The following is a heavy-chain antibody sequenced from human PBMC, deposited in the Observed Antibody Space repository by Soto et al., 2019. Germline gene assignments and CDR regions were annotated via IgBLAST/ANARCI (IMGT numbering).Heavy chain of an antibody. D-gene: IGHD6-6*01. V-gene: IGHV3-30-3*01. CDR3: ATSEYSSS. CDR2: ISYDGSNK. J-gene: IGHJ6*02. CDR1: GFTFSSYA. Sequence: GGSLRLSCAASGFTFSSYAMHWVRQAPGKGLEWVAVISYDGSNKYYADSVKGRFTISRDNSKNTLYLQMNSLRAEDTAAYYCATSEYSSSWGQGTKVPVSS.